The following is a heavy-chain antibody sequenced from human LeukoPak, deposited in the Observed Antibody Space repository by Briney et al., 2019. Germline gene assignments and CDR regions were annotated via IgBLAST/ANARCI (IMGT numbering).Heavy chain of an antibody. CDR2: IYYSGST. CDR3: AREGSGSYQTLGGYYYYYMDV. Sequence: SETLSLTCTVSGGSISSSSYYWGWIRQPPGKGLEWIGSIYYSGSTYYNPSLKSRVTISVDTSKNQFSLKLSSVTAADTAVYYCAREGSGSYQTLGGYYYYYMDVWGKGTTVTVSS. V-gene: IGHV4-39*07. D-gene: IGHD1-26*01. J-gene: IGHJ6*03. CDR1: GGSISSSSYY.